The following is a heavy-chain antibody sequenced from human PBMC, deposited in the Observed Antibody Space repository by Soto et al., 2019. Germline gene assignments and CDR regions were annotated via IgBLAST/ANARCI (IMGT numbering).Heavy chain of an antibody. D-gene: IGHD3-22*01. CDR3: ARVGSSGYYGWFDP. Sequence: QVQLQESAPGLVRPSETLPLPSPVSGAPVTSANSYWTWIRQPPGKRLRWIGYIFYSGNSGSTNYNPSLESRITISVDTSKNQFSLKLSSVTAADTALYYCARVGSSGYYGWFDPWGQGTLVTVSS. V-gene: IGHV4-61*01. CDR1: GAPVTSANSY. J-gene: IGHJ5*02. CDR2: IFYSGNSGST.